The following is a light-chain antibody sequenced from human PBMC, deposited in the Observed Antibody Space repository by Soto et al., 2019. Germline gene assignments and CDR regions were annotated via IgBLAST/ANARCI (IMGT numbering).Light chain of an antibody. Sequence: DIQMTQSPSTLSASVGDRVTITCRASQSISSWLAWYQQKPGKAPKLLIYDASSLESGVPSRFSGSGSDTEFTLTINNLQADDFSNYHCQQYNRYSLTFGGGTKVEIK. V-gene: IGKV1-5*01. CDR1: QSISSW. CDR2: DAS. J-gene: IGKJ4*01. CDR3: QQYNRYSLT.